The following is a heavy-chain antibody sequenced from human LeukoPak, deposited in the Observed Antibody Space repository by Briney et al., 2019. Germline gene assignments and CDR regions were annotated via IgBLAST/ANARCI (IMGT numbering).Heavy chain of an antibody. CDR2: MNPNSGNT. V-gene: IGHV1-8*03. CDR1: GYTFTSYD. Sequence: ASVKVSCKASGYTFTSYDINWVRQATGQGLEWMGWMNPNSGNTGYAQKFQGRVTIIRNTSISTAYMELSSLRSEDTAVYYCARVTRSQYYYYMDVWGKGTTVTVSS. J-gene: IGHJ6*03. CDR3: ARVTRSQYYYYMDV.